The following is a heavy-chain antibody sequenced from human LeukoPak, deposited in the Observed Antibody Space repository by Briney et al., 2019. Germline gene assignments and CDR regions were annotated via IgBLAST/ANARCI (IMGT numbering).Heavy chain of an antibody. D-gene: IGHD6-13*01. CDR1: GFTFTNYA. CDR3: AKSSSSWFDY. V-gene: IGHV3-23*01. J-gene: IGHJ4*02. CDR2: ISGSGGST. Sequence: PGGSLRLSCAASGFTFTNYAMNWVRQAPGKGLEWVSGISGSGGSTYYAASVKGRFTISRDNSKNTLYLQMNSLRAEDTAVYYCAKSSSSWFDYWGQGTLVTVSS.